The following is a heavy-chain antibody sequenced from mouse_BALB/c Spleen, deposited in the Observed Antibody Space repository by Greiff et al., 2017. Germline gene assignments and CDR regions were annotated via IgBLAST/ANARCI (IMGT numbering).Heavy chain of an antibody. CDR2: IWAGGST. J-gene: IGHJ4*01. D-gene: IGHD1-1*02. CDR1: GFSLTSYG. V-gene: IGHV2-9*02. Sequence: VQRVESGPGLVAPSQSLSITCTVSGFSLTSYGVHWVRQPPGKGLEWLGVIWAGGSTNYNSALMSRLSISKDNSKSQVFLKMNSLQTDDTAMYYCARDQGPRWAMDYWGQGTSVTVSS. CDR3: ARDQGPRWAMDY.